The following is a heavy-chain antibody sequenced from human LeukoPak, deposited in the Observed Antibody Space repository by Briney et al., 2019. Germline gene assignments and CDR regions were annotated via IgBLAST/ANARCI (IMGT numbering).Heavy chain of an antibody. CDR2: IIPILGIA. CDR3: TRGGEYSASPGVD. D-gene: IGHD6-6*01. V-gene: IGHV1-69*04. Sequence: ASVKVSCKASGGTFSSYAISWVRQAPGQGLEWMGRIIPILGIANYAQKFQGRVTMTRDTSTSTVNLELSSLRSEDTAVYYCTRGGEYSASPGVDWGQGTLVTVSS. CDR1: GGTFSSYA. J-gene: IGHJ4*02.